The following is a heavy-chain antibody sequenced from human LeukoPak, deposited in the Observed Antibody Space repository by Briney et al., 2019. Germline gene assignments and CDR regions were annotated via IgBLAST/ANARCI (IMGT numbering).Heavy chain of an antibody. D-gene: IGHD4-11*01. V-gene: IGHV3-7*01. CDR1: GFTFSTYW. CDR2: IKQNGAEK. CDR3: ARIGEDDYSHYVAFDV. J-gene: IGHJ3*01. Sequence: PGGSLRLSCAASGFTFSTYWMSWVRQAPGKGLEWVANIKQNGAEKYYVDSVKGRFTISRDNAKKSLYLQMNSLRVEDTATYYCARIGEDDYSHYVAFDVWGQGTMVTVSS.